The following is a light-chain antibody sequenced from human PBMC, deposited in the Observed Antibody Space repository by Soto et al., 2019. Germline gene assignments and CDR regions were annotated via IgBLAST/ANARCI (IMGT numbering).Light chain of an antibody. V-gene: IGKV1-39*01. J-gene: IGKJ1*01. CDR3: QQSYSAPRT. CDR2: AVS. Sequence: DIQMTQSPSSLSASVGDRVTITCRASQRISSYLNWYQQKPGKAPKLLIYAVSNLQSGVPSRFSRSGSGTDFTLPISSLQPEDFATYYCQQSYSAPRTFGQGTKVEIK. CDR1: QRISSY.